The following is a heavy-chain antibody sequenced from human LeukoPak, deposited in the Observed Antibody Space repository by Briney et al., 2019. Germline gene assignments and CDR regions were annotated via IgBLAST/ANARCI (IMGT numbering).Heavy chain of an antibody. CDR1: GFTVYNYA. CDR2: LGTIGGSE. V-gene: IGHV3-23*01. D-gene: IGHD3-10*01. CDR3: ARGVIWFGESPKNWLGPDP. J-gene: IGHJ5*02. Sequence: GGSLRLSCTASGFTVYNYAMNWVRQTPGKGLEWVSSLGTIGGSEYFADSVKGRFIISRDNSKNTLYLQMNSLRDEDTAVYYCARGVIWFGESPKNWLGPDPWGQGTLVTVSS.